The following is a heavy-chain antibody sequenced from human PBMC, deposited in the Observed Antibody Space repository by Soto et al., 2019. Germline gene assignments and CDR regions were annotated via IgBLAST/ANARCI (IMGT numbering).Heavy chain of an antibody. V-gene: IGHV4-61*01. CDR2: IYYIGTT. D-gene: IGHD6-19*01. J-gene: IGHJ4*02. Sequence: QVQLQESGPGLVKPSETLSLTCSVSDGSVNTGNYYWSWIRQPPGKGLEWIGHIYYIGTTNYNPSLKSRVTISVDTSKNQFSLKVTSVTAADTAVYFCARGPAYIDGWRTFDLWGRGILVTVSS. CDR3: ARGPAYIDGWRTFDL. CDR1: DGSVNTGNYY.